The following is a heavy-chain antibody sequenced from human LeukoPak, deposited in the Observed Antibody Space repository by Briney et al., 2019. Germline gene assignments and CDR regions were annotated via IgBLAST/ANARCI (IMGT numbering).Heavy chain of an antibody. CDR2: LKGRPDGGTT. D-gene: IGHD3-22*01. CDR1: GFTFSNAW. V-gene: IGHV3-15*07. Sequence: GGSLRLSCAASGFTFSNAWMNWVRQAAAKGLAWVGCLKGRPDGGTTDYAAPVKGRFTISRDDSKNTLYLQMNSLKTEDTAVYYCTTEYDSSGYYPSDAFDIWGQGTMVTVSS. J-gene: IGHJ3*02. CDR3: TTEYDSSGYYPSDAFDI.